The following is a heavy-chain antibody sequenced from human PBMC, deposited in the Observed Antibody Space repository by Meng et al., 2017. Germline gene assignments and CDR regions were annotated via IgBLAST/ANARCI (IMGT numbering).Heavy chain of an antibody. CDR1: GGTFSSYA. D-gene: IGHD4/OR15-4a*01. J-gene: IGHJ6*02. Sequence: SVKVSCKASGGTFSSYAISWVRQAPGQGREWMGGIIPIFGTANYAQKFQGRVTITTDESTSTAYMELSSLRSEDTAVYYCARVDGGRYGTKGYYYGMDVWGQGTTVTVSS. CDR3: ARVDGGRYGTKGYYYGMDV. CDR2: IIPIFGTA. V-gene: IGHV1-69*05.